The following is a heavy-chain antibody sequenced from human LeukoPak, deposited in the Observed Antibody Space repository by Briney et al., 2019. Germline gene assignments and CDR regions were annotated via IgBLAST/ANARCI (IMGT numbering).Heavy chain of an antibody. CDR2: IYTSGST. V-gene: IGHV4-4*07. J-gene: IGHJ4*02. CDR1: GGSISSYY. Sequence: SETLSLTCTVSGGSISSYYWSWIRQPAGKGLEWIGRIYTSGSTNYNPSLKSRVTMSVDTSKNQFSLKLSSVTAADTAVYYCAREARVVPAAIRFDYWGQGTLVTVSS. CDR3: AREARVVPAAIRFDY. D-gene: IGHD2-2*02.